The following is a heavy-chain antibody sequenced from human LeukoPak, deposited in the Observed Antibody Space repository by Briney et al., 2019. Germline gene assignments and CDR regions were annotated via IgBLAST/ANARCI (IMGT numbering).Heavy chain of an antibody. Sequence: PGKSLRLSCAASGFTFRNYGMHWVRQAPGKGLEWMAVVSYDGRNTYYVDSVKGRFTVSRDNSKNTLYLQMNNLRVEDTAVYYCANLRGNNWYIEYWGQGTLVTVSS. D-gene: IGHD1-1*01. CDR1: GFTFRNYG. CDR3: ANLRGNNWYIEY. CDR2: VSYDGRNT. V-gene: IGHV3-30*18. J-gene: IGHJ4*02.